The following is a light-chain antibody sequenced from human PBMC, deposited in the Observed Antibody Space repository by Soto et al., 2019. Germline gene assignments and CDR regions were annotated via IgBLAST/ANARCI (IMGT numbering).Light chain of an antibody. J-gene: IGLJ2*01. Sequence: QSALTQPASVSGSPGQSITISCTGTSSDFGSYNLVSWYQQHPGKAPKLMIYEGSKRPSGVSNRFSGSKSGNTASLTISGLQAEDEADYYCCSYAGSRGLVFGGGTKLTVL. V-gene: IGLV2-23*01. CDR2: EGS. CDR1: SSDFGSYNL. CDR3: CSYAGSRGLV.